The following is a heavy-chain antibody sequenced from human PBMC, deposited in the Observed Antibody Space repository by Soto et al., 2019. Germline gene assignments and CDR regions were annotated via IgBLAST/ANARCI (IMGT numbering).Heavy chain of an antibody. V-gene: IGHV3-7*01. CDR2: IQYDGGEK. CDR1: GFTFSNYW. J-gene: IGHJ5*02. Sequence: EMQLVESGGGLVQPGGSLRLSCAASGFTFSNYWMTWVRQAPGKGLEYVASIQYDGGEKLYVDSVKGRFTISRDNARNSLYLQMNSLRAEDTAVYYCAASGYSYSGSWGQGTLVTVSS. CDR3: AASGYSYSGS. D-gene: IGHD4-4*01.